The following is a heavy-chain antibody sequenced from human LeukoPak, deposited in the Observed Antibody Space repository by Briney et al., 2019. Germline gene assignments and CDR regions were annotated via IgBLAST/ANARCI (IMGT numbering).Heavy chain of an antibody. CDR2: INSDGTTP. D-gene: IGHD3-10*01. J-gene: IGHJ3*02. V-gene: IGHV3-74*01. CDR3: ARDQAGAFDI. CDR1: GFTFSSYW. Sequence: GGSLRLSCAASGFTFSSYWMHWVRQAPGKGLVWVSRINSDGTTPSYADSVRGRFTISRDNAKNTRYLQMNSLRAEDTAVYYCARDQAGAFDIWGQGTMVTVSS.